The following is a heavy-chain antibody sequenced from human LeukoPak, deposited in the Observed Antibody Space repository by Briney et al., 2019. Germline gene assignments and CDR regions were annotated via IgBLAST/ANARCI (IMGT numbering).Heavy chain of an antibody. D-gene: IGHD3-10*01. CDR1: GGSFSGYY. CDR2: INHSGST. CDR3: ARRRVRGVTSYYYYMDV. V-gene: IGHV4-34*01. J-gene: IGHJ6*03. Sequence: PSETLSLTCAVYGGSFSGYYWSWIRQPPRKGLEWIGEINHSGSTNYNPSLKSRVTISVDTSKNQFSLKLSSVTAADTAVYYCARRRVRGVTSYYYYMDVWGKGTTVTISS.